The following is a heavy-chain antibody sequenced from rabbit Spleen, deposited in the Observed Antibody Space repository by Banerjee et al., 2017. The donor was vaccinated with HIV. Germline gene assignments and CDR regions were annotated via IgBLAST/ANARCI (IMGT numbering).Heavy chain of an antibody. CDR2: IYPVFGIR. D-gene: IGHD8-1*01. CDR1: GIDFSSYG. V-gene: IGHV1S47*01. CDR3: ASSECRYASASGSYWGYYGMDL. J-gene: IGHJ6*01. Sequence: ELVESGGGLVQPGESLKLSCKASGIDFSSYGISWVRQAPGKEPEWIAYIYPVFGIRNYANSVKGRFTISSDNAQNTVFLQMTSLTASDTATYFCASSECRYASASGSYWGYYGMDLWGPGTLVTVS.